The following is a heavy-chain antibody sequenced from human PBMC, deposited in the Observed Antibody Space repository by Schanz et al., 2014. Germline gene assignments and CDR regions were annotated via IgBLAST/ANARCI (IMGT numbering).Heavy chain of an antibody. CDR3: ARGKYERLKNVRDVRDWDA. V-gene: IGHV3-21*01. J-gene: IGHJ5*02. D-gene: IGHD3-10*02. Sequence: EVQLVESGGGLVKPGGSLRLSCEASRFTFSSYSFNWVRQAPGKGLEWVSSITASGDYMHYADSVKGRFTISRDNARNSLYLQMNNLRVEDTAVYYCARGKYERLKNVRDVRDWDAWGQGTLVTVSS. CDR2: ITASGDYM. CDR1: RFTFSSYS.